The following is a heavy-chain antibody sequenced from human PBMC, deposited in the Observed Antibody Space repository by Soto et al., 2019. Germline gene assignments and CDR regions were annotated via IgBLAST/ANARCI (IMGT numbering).Heavy chain of an antibody. CDR3: AHPGGSSWEFDY. D-gene: IGHD6-13*01. V-gene: IGHV1-69*13. Sequence: ASVKVSCKASGGTFSSYAISWVRQAPGQGLEWMGGIIPIFGTANYAQKFQGRVTITADESTSTAYMELSSLRSEDTAVYYCAHPGGSSWEFDYRGQGTLVTVSS. CDR2: IIPIFGTA. J-gene: IGHJ4*02. CDR1: GGTFSSYA.